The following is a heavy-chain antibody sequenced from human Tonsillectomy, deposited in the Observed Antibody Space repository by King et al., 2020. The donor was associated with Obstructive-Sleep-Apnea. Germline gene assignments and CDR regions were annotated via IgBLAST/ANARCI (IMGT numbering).Heavy chain of an antibody. V-gene: IGHV3-15*01. CDR2: IKSTTDGGTT. J-gene: IGHJ4*02. CDR1: GFTFRNAW. CDR3: AKDIILPDYYGSWSYYKGDY. Sequence: EVQLVESGGGLVEPGGSLRLSCAASGFTFRNAWMSWVRQAPGKGLEWVGRIKSTTDGGTTDHAAPVKGRFTISRDDSKNTVYLQMNSLKIEDTAVYYCAKDIILPDYYGSWSYYKGDYWGQGTLVTVSS. D-gene: IGHD3-10*01.